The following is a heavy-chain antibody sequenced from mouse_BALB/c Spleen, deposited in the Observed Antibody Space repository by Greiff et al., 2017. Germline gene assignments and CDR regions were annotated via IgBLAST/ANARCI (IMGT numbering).Heavy chain of an antibody. CDR1: GYTFTSYY. V-gene: IGHV1-53*01. J-gene: IGHJ1*01. CDR2: INPSNGGT. D-gene: IGHD1-3*01. Sequence: VQLVESGAELVKPGASVKLSCKASGYTFTSYYMYWVKQRPGQGLEWIGEINPSNGGTNFNEKFKSKATLTADKSSSTAYMQLSSLTSDDSAVYFCARFGKVNFDGWGAGTTVTVSS. CDR3: ARFGKVNFDG.